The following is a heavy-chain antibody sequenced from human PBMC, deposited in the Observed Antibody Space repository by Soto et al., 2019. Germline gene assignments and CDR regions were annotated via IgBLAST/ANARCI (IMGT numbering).Heavy chain of an antibody. D-gene: IGHD4-17*01. CDR3: AGGGMTTVPY. Sequence: SETLSLTCTVSSSSVSSYYWNWIRQSPGKGLEWIGYIYYSGYANYNPSLKSRITISVDTSKNQFSLKLSSVTPADTAVYYCAGGGMTTVPYWGQGTLVTVSS. CDR2: IYYSGYA. V-gene: IGHV4-59*02. J-gene: IGHJ4*02. CDR1: SSSVSSYY.